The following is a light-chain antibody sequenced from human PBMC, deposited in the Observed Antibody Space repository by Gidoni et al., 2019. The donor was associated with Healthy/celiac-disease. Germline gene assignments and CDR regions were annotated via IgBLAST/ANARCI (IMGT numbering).Light chain of an antibody. CDR3: NSRDSSGNPWV. Sequence: SSELTQDPAVSVALGQTVRITCQGDSRRSYYASWYQQKPGQAPVLVIYGKNNRPSGIPDRFSCSSSGNTASLTITGAQAEDEADYYCNSRDSSGNPWVFGGGTKLTVL. CDR1: SRRSYY. V-gene: IGLV3-19*01. CDR2: GKN. J-gene: IGLJ3*02.